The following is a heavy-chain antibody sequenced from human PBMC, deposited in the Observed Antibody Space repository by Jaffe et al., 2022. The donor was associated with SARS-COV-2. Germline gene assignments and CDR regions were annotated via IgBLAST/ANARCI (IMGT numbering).Heavy chain of an antibody. CDR2: ISGSGGST. D-gene: IGHD2-21*02. J-gene: IGHJ4*02. CDR3: AKTYPIVVVTATRGALDY. Sequence: EVQLLESGGGLVQPGGSLRLSCAASGFTFSSYAMSWVRQAPGKGLEWVSAISGSGGSTYYADSVKGRFTISRDNSKNTLYLQMNSLRAEDTAVYYCAKTYPIVVVTATRGALDYWGQGTLVTVSS. V-gene: IGHV3-23*01. CDR1: GFTFSSYA.